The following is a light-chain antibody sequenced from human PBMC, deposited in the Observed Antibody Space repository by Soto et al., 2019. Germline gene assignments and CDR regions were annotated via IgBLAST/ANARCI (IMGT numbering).Light chain of an antibody. CDR2: EVS. Sequence: QSALTQPASVSGSPGQSITIFCTGTSSDVGGYNYVSWYQQHPGKAPKLMIYEVSNRPSGVSNCFSGSKSGNTASLTISGLQPEDEADYYCNSYTSRNTFVLGTGTKVTVL. J-gene: IGLJ1*01. CDR1: SSDVGGYNY. CDR3: NSYTSRNTFV. V-gene: IGLV2-14*01.